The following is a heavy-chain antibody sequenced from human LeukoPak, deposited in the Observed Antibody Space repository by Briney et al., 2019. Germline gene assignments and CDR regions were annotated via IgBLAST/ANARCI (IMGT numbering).Heavy chain of an antibody. V-gene: IGHV4-34*01. CDR1: GGSFSGYY. Sequence: PSETLSLTCAVYGGSFSGYYWSWIRQPPGKGLEWIGEINHSGSTNYNPSLKSRVTISVDTSKNQFSLKLSSVTAADTAVYYCARGPRLKPDYSNFSGNDYWGQGTLVTVSS. CDR2: INHSGST. J-gene: IGHJ4*02. CDR3: ARGPRLKPDYSNFSGNDY. D-gene: IGHD4-11*01.